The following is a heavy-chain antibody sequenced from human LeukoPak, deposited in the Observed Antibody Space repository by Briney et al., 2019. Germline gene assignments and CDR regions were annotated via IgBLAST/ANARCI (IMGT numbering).Heavy chain of an antibody. CDR2: IYSGGTT. V-gene: IGHV3-66*01. Sequence: GGSLRLSCAASGFXVSSNYITWVRQAPGKGLEYVSVIYSGGTTSYADSVKGRFTISRDISKNTLYLQMNSLRAEDTAVYFCARGGYSGSYWHAFDIWGQGTMVTVSS. CDR1: GFXVSSNY. J-gene: IGHJ3*02. D-gene: IGHD1-26*01. CDR3: ARGGYSGSYWHAFDI.